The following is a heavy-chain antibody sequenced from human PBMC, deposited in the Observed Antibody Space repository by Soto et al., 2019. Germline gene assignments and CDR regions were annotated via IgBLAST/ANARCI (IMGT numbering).Heavy chain of an antibody. CDR3: ARYCGGDCYSNYFDY. V-gene: IGHV4-61*01. CDR2: IYYSGST. CDR1: GGSVSSGSYY. Sequence: TSETLSLTCTVSGGSVSSGSYYWSWIRQPPGKGLEWIGYIYYSGSTNYNPSPKSRVTISVDTSKNQFSLKLSSVTAADTAVYYCARYCGGDCYSNYFDYWGQGTLVTVSS. D-gene: IGHD2-21*02. J-gene: IGHJ4*02.